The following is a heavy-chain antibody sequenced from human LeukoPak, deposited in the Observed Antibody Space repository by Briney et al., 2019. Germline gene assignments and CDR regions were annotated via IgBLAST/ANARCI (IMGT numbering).Heavy chain of an antibody. CDR3: ARGRPSGYYDSSGYSHFDY. CDR2: INPSGGST. CDR1: GYTFTSYD. V-gene: IGHV1-46*01. Sequence: ASVKVSCKASGYTFTSYDINWVRQAPGQGLEWMGIINPSGGSTSYAQKFQGRVTMTRDTSTSTVYMELSSLRSEDTAVYYCARGRPSGYYDSSGYSHFDYWGQGTLVTVSS. J-gene: IGHJ4*02. D-gene: IGHD3-22*01.